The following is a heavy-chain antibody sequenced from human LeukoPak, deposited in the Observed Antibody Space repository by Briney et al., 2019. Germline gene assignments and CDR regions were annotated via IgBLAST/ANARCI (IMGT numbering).Heavy chain of an antibody. J-gene: IGHJ4*02. V-gene: IGHV4-34*01. CDR3: ARGPTPVVDY. Sequence: SESLSLTCAVYGGSFSGYYWSWIRQPPGKGLEWIGEINHSGSTNYNPSLKSRVTISVDTSKNQFSLKLSSVTAADTAVYYCARGPTPVVDYWGQGTLVTVSS. CDR1: GGSFSGYY. CDR2: INHSGST.